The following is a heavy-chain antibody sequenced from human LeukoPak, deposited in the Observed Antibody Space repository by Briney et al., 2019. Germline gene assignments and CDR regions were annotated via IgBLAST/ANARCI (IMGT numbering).Heavy chain of an antibody. CDR2: ISGSGGST. D-gene: IGHD1-20*01. CDR3: AKEYNWIPVYY. Sequence: GGSLSLSCAASGFTFSSYAMSWVRQAPGKGLEWVSDISGSGGSTYYADSVKGRFTISRDNSKNTLYLQMNSLRAEDTAVYYCAKEYNWIPVYYWGQGTLVTVSS. CDR1: GFTFSSYA. J-gene: IGHJ4*02. V-gene: IGHV3-23*01.